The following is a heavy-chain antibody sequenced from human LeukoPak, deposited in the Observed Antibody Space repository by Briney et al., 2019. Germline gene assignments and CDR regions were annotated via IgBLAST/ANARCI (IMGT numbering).Heavy chain of an antibody. CDR2: IYNGGIT. Sequence: SETLSLTCTVSGGSISSSTYYWGWIRQPPGRGLEWIGSIYNGGITYYNPSLKSRVTISVDTSKNQFSLKLNSVTAADTALYYCARRVQGFDYWGQGTLVTVSS. CDR1: GGSISSSTYY. J-gene: IGHJ4*02. V-gene: IGHV4-39*01. CDR3: ARRVQGFDY.